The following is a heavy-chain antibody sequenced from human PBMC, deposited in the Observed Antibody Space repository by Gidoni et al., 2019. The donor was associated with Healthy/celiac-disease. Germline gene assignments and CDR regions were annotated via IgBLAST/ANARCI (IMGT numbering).Heavy chain of an antibody. Sequence: EVQLVESGGGLVQPGRSLRLSFAASGFTFDDYAMHWLRQAPGKGLEWVSGISWNSGSIGYADSVKVRFTISRDNAKNSLYLQMNSLRAEDTALYYCAKDIVRNSSSRKGDYYYGMDVWGQGTTVTVSS. CDR3: AKDIVRNSSSRKGDYYYGMDV. J-gene: IGHJ6*02. V-gene: IGHV3-9*01. CDR2: ISWNSGSI. D-gene: IGHD6-13*01. CDR1: GFTFDDYA.